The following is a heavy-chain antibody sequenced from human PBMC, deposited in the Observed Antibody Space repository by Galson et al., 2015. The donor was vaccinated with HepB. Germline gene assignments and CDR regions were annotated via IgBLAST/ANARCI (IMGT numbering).Heavy chain of an antibody. J-gene: IGHJ5*02. CDR1: GYNFNGHY. CDR2: INPNTGDT. V-gene: IGHV1-2*02. D-gene: IGHD3-9*01. Sequence: SVKVSCKASGYNFNGHYIHWVRQAPGQGLEWMGYINPNTGDTKYAPRFQDRVTMTEATSRSTAYMELRRLTSADTAVYYCAREDSAKYYDVLAGQRRWSNWFDPWGQGTLVTVSS. CDR3: AREDSAKYYDVLAGQRRWSNWFDP.